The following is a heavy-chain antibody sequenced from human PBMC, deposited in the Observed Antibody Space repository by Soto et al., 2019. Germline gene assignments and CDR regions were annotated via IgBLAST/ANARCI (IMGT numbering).Heavy chain of an antibody. CDR3: ARDWRGAEGFAP. V-gene: IGHV1-18*01. CDR1: GYTFSTYG. CDR2: IGAHNGDT. J-gene: IGHJ5*02. D-gene: IGHD3-3*01. Sequence: QVQLVQSGPEVKKPGASVKISCKASGYTFSTYGFSWVRQAPGQGLAWMGWIGAHNGDTTYAPNFKGRVTMTTDTATTTSYMELRSLTSAATAVYFCARDWRGAEGFAPWGQGTLVTVSS.